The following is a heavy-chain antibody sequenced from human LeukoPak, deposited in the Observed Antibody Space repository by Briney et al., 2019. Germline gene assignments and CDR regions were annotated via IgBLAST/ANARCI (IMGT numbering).Heavy chain of an antibody. CDR3: AKDMRMASFEH. Sequence: GGSLRLSCAASGFTFNNYGMHWVRQAPGKGLEWVAFIRYNGNNQYYADSVKGRFTISRDNSKNTLYLQMNSLKGDDTAVYYCAKDMRMASFEHWGRGTQVTVSS. J-gene: IGHJ4*02. CDR1: GFTFNNYG. D-gene: IGHD5-24*01. V-gene: IGHV3-30*02. CDR2: IRYNGNNQ.